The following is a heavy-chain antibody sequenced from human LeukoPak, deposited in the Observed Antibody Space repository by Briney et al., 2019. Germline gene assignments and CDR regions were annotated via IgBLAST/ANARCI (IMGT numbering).Heavy chain of an antibody. J-gene: IGHJ5*02. V-gene: IGHV1-2*02. CDR1: GYTFTCYY. CDR3: ARGIVVEPTANWFDP. Sequence: ASVKVSCKASGYTFTCYYMHWVRQAPGQGLEWMGWINPDSGGTNYSQKFQGRVTITRDTSASTAYMELSSLRSEDTAVYYCARGIVVEPTANWFDPWGQGTLVTVSS. D-gene: IGHD2-2*01. CDR2: INPDSGGT.